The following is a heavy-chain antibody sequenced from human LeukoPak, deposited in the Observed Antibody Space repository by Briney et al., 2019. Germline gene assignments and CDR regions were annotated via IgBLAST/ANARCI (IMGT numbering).Heavy chain of an antibody. Sequence: ASVKVSCKASAYTFTTYDINWVRQATGHGLEWMGWMNPNSGHTGYARKFQGRVTITRNTSISTAYMELSSLRSEDTAVYYCARAGSSGWLYYYYYYMDVWGKGTTVTVSS. CDR2: MNPNSGHT. D-gene: IGHD6-19*01. V-gene: IGHV1-8*01. J-gene: IGHJ6*03. CDR1: AYTFTTYD. CDR3: ARAGSSGWLYYYYYYMDV.